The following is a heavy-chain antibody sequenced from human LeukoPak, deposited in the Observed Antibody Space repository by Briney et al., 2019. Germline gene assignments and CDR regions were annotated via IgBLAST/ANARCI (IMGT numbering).Heavy chain of an antibody. Sequence: GGSLRLSCAASGFTFSNYAMSWVRQAPGKGPEWLSAISGSGGSTTDADSVKGRFTTSRDNSKSTLYLQMNSLRAEDTAIYYCAKIFHTDGYYLGEHLFDAWGQGTLVTVSS. J-gene: IGHJ5*02. CDR3: AKIFHTDGYYLGEHLFDA. V-gene: IGHV3-23*01. D-gene: IGHD3-22*01. CDR1: GFTFSNYA. CDR2: ISGSGGST.